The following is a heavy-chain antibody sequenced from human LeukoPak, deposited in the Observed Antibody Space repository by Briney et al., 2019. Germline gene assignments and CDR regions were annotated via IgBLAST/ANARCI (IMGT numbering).Heavy chain of an antibody. D-gene: IGHD3-22*01. Sequence: ASVKVSCKASGYTFTSYDINWVRQATGQGLEWMGWMNPNSGNTGYAQKFQGRVTMIRNTSISTAYMELSSLRSEDTAVYYCARVLYDSSGYYYSYYYYGMDVWGQGTTVTVSS. V-gene: IGHV1-8*01. CDR2: MNPNSGNT. J-gene: IGHJ6*02. CDR3: ARVLYDSSGYYYSYYYYGMDV. CDR1: GYTFTSYD.